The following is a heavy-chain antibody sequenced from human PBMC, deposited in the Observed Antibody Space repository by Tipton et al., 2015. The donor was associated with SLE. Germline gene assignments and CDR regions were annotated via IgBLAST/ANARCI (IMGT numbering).Heavy chain of an antibody. V-gene: IGHV4-61*02. CDR3: ARDMAQLRFLEWSAYGMDV. CDR1: GGSISSGSYY. D-gene: IGHD3-3*01. CDR2: IFTSGST. Sequence: TLSLTCTVSGGSISSGSYYWSWIRQPAGKGLEWIGRIFTSGSTNYNPSLKSRVTISVDTSKNQFSLQVSSVTAADTAVYYCARDMAQLRFLEWSAYGMDVWGQGTTVTVSS. J-gene: IGHJ6*02.